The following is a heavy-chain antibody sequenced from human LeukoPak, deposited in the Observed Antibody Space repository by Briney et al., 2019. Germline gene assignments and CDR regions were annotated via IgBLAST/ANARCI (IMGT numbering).Heavy chain of an antibody. CDR3: AKERDELNFDY. CDR1: GFTFSSYG. Sequence: TGGSLTLSCTPSGFTFSSYGMHWVRQAPGKGLEWVADISYDGSNKYYAVSEKGRFTISGDNSENTLYLNKHSLRAEHRAVYYCAKERDELNFDYWGQGTLVSVSS. CDR2: ISYDGSNK. D-gene: IGHD1-26*01. V-gene: IGHV3-30*18. J-gene: IGHJ4*02.